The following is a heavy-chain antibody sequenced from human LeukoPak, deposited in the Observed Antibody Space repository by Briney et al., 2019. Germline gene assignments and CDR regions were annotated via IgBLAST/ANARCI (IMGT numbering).Heavy chain of an antibody. J-gene: IGHJ4*02. V-gene: IGHV1-2*02. CDR2: INPNSGGT. CDR3: APGWAYCDSSGPLRD. CDR1: GYTFTGYY. Sequence: VASVKVSCKASGYTFTGYYMHWVRQAPGQGLEWMGWINPNSGGTNYAQKFQGRVTMTRDTSISTAYMELSRLRSDDTAVYYCAPGWAYCDSSGPLRDWGQGTLVTVSS. D-gene: IGHD3-22*01.